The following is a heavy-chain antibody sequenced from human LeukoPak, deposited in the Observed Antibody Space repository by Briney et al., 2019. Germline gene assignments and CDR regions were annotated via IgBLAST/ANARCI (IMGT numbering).Heavy chain of an antibody. CDR3: ARGSYFDY. CDR2: IYYSGST. J-gene: IGHJ4*02. Sequence: SETLSLTCTVSGGSISSSSYYWGWIRQPPGKGLEWIGSIYYSGSTYYNPSLKSRVTISVDTSKNQFSLKLSSVTAADTAVYYCARGSYFDYWGQGTLVTVSS. CDR1: GGSISSSSYY. D-gene: IGHD3-10*01. V-gene: IGHV4-39*07.